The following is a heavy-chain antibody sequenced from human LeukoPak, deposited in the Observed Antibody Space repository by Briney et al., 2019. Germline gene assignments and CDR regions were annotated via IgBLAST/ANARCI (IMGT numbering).Heavy chain of an antibody. D-gene: IGHD6-6*01. CDR2: IIPIFGTA. CDR1: GGTFSSYA. Sequence: GASVKVSCKASGGTFSSYAISWVRQAPGQGLEWMGGIIPIFGTANYAQKFQGRVTITTDESTSTAYMELSSLRSEDTAVYYCARDSAVSSSSGAFDIWGQGTMVTVSS. J-gene: IGHJ3*02. V-gene: IGHV1-69*05. CDR3: ARDSAVSSSSGAFDI.